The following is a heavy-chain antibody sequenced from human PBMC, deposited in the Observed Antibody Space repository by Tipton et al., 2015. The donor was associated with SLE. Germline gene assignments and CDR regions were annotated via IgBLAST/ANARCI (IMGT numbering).Heavy chain of an antibody. J-gene: IGHJ4*02. D-gene: IGHD5-18*01. CDR1: GFTFSSYS. V-gene: IGHV3-23*01. Sequence: SLRLSCAASGFTFSSYSMNWVRQAPGKGLEWVSAISGSGGSTYYADSVKGRFTISRDNSKNTLYVQMNSLRAEDTAVYYCAKDLSDTPMVYWGQGTLVTVSS. CDR2: ISGSGGST. CDR3: AKDLSDTPMVY.